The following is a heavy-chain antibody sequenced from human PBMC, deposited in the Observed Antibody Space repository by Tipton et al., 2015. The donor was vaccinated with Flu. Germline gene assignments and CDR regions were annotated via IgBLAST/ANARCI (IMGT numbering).Heavy chain of an antibody. CDR1: GGSISSSSYY. V-gene: IGHV4-39*07. D-gene: IGHD3-10*01. CDR3: ARERGYYYGSGSYYDAFDI. J-gene: IGHJ3*02. CDR2: IYYSGST. Sequence: TLSLTCTVSGGSISSSSYYRGWIRQPPGKGLEWIGSIYYSGSTYYNPSLKSRVTISVDTSKNQFSLKLSSVTAADTAVYYCARERGYYYGSGSYYDAFDIWGQGTMVTVSS.